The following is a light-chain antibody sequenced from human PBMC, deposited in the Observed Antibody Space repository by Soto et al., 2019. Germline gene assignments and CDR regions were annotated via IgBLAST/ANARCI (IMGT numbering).Light chain of an antibody. CDR2: DVS. J-gene: IGLJ2*01. CDR1: SSDVGGYNY. CDR3: SSYTSTSTLVV. Sequence: QSALTQPASVSGSPGQSITISCTGTSSDVGGYNYVSWYQHHPGKAPKLMIHDVSNRPSGISNRFSGSKSGNTASLTISGLQAEDEADYYCSSYTSTSTLVVFGGGTKVTVL. V-gene: IGLV2-14*03.